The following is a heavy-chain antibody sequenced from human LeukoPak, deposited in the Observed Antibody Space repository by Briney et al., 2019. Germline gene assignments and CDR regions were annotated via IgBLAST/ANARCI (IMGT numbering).Heavy chain of an antibody. CDR2: ISAYNGNR. Sequence: ASVKLSCTASGYTFTSYGISWVRQAPGQGLEWMGWISAYNGNRNYAQKPQGRVTMTTDTSTSTAYMELRSLRSDDTAVYYCARDNGYSNNYYYYGMDVWGQGTTVTVSS. CDR1: GYTFTSYG. CDR3: ARDNGYSNNYYYYGMDV. J-gene: IGHJ6*02. D-gene: IGHD4-11*01. V-gene: IGHV1-18*01.